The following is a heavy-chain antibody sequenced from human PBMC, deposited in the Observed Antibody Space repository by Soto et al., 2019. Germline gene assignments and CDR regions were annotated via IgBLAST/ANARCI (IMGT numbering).Heavy chain of an antibody. CDR1: GGSINTATHS. J-gene: IGHJ4*02. Sequence: QLQLQESGSGLVKPSQTLSLTCAVSGGSINTATHSWSWIRQPPGKGLEWIGYIYHSGSTYYNPSVKSRVTISIDKSKNQPSLRRSSVPAAATAGYYGARGGGVTTTGDDYWGQGILVTVSS. CDR3: ARGGGVTTTGDDY. CDR2: IYHSGST. D-gene: IGHD4-4*01. V-gene: IGHV4-30-2*01.